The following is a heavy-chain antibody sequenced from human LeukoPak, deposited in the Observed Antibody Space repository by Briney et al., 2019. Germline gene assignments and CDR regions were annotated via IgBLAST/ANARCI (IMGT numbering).Heavy chain of an antibody. CDR3: ARDLIVGATFNPTADY. CDR2: IIPIFGTA. J-gene: IGHJ4*02. D-gene: IGHD1-26*01. V-gene: IGHV1-69*05. CDR1: GGTFSSYA. Sequence: SVKVSCKASGGTFSSYAISWVRQAPGQGLEWMGRIIPIFGTANYAQKFQGRVTITTDESTSTAYMELSRLRSDDTAVYYCARDLIVGATFNPTADYWGQGTLVTVSS.